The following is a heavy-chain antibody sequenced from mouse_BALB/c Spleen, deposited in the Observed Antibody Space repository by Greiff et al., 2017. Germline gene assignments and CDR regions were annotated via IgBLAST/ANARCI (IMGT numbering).Heavy chain of an antibody. CDR2: IWSGGST. V-gene: IGHV2-2-2*01. Sequence: VQLQQSGPGLVQPSQSLSITCTVSGFSLTSYGVHWVRQSPGKGLEWLGVIWSGGSTDYNAAFISRLSISKDNSKSQVFFKMNSLQADDTAIYYCVRNTHCGSEFAYWGQGTLVTVSA. J-gene: IGHJ3*01. D-gene: IGHD1-1*01. CDR3: VRNTHCGSEFAY. CDR1: GFSLTSYG.